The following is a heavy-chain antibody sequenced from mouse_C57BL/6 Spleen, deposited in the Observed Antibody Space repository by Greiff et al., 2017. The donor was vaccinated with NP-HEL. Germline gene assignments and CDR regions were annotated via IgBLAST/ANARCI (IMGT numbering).Heavy chain of an antibody. J-gene: IGHJ4*01. D-gene: IGHD4-1*01. V-gene: IGHV2-2*01. CDR1: GFSLTSYG. Sequence: QVQLQQSGPGLVQPSQSLSITCTVSGFSLTSYGVHWVRQSPGKGLEWLGVIWSGGSTDYNAAFISRLSISKDNSKSQVFFKMNSLQADDTAIYYCARKSGTGGYYAMDYWGQGTSVTVSS. CDR2: IWSGGST. CDR3: ARKSGTGGYYAMDY.